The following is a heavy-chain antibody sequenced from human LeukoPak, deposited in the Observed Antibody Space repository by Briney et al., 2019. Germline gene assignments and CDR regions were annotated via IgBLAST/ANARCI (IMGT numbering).Heavy chain of an antibody. CDR3: AELGITMIGGV. V-gene: IGHV3-20*04. CDR1: GFTFDDYG. D-gene: IGHD3-10*02. J-gene: IGHJ6*04. Sequence: GGSLRLSCAASGFTFDDYGMSWVRQAPGKGLEWVSGINWNGGSTGYADSVKGRFTISRDNAENSLYLQMNSLRAEDTAVYYCAELGITMIGGVWGKGTTVTVSS. CDR2: INWNGGST.